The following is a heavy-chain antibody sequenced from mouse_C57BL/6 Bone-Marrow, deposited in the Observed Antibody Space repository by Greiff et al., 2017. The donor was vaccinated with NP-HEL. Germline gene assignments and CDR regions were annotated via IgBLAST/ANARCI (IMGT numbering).Heavy chain of an antibody. V-gene: IGHV1-63*01. CDR3: ARKIYDGYSYYFDY. CDR2: IYPGGGYT. D-gene: IGHD2-3*01. J-gene: IGHJ2*01. CDR1: GYTFTNYW. Sequence: QVQLQHSGAELVRPGTSVKMSCKASGYTFTNYWIGWAKQRPGHGLEWIGDIYPGGGYTNYNEKFKGKATLTADKSSSTAYMQFSSLTSEDSAIYYCARKIYDGYSYYFDYWGQGTTLTVSS.